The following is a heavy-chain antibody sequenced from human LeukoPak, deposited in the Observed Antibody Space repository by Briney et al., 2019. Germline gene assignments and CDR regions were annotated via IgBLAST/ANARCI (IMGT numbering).Heavy chain of an antibody. CDR2: IYNTGSS. CDR1: GGSISTNGYY. V-gene: IGHV4-39*01. CDR3: ARLRGYSYGYFDY. D-gene: IGHD5-18*01. J-gene: IGHJ4*02. Sequence: PSETLSLTCTVSGGSISTNGYYWGWIRQPPGKGLEWIGSIYNTGSSHYNPSLKSRVTISVDTSKNQFSLKLSSLTAADTAVYSCARLRGYSYGYFDYWGQGTLVSVSP.